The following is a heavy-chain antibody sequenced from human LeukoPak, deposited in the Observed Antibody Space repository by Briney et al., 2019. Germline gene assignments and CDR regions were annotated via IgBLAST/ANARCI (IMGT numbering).Heavy chain of an antibody. Sequence: PGGSLRLSCAASGFTFSSYSMNWVRQAPGKGLEWVSSISSSSYIYYADSVKGRFTISRDNAKNSLYLQMNSLRAEDTAVYYCARDSGRTVAAATGDYWGQGTLVTVSS. CDR3: ARDSGRTVAAATGDY. D-gene: IGHD6-13*01. V-gene: IGHV3-21*01. J-gene: IGHJ4*02. CDR1: GFTFSSYS. CDR2: ISSSSYI.